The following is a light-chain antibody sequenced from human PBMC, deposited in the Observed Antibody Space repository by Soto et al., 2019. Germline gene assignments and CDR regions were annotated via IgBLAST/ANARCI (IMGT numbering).Light chain of an antibody. CDR3: QQSNSFPLT. CDR2: VAS. Sequence: DIQMTQSPSSVSASVGDRVTITCRASQDISTWVAWYQQKPGRAPKPLIYVASTLESGVPSRFSGSGSGTDFTLTISSLQPEDFATYYCQQSNSFPLTFGGGTKVEIK. V-gene: IGKV1D-12*01. CDR1: QDISTW. J-gene: IGKJ4*01.